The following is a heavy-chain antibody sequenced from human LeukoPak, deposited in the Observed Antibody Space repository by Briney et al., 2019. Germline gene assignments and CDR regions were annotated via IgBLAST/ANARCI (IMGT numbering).Heavy chain of an antibody. Sequence: GGSLRLSCAASGFDFSQYAMDWIRQAPGKGLAYVSSISHDGRSAYYANSVKGRFIISRDNSKNTLFLQMDSLRAEDMAVYYCARDRGTYCGGDCFNYYFDYWGQGTLAIVSS. V-gene: IGHV3-64*01. CDR2: ISHDGRSA. CDR1: GFDFSQYA. CDR3: ARDRGTYCGGDCFNYYFDY. D-gene: IGHD2-21*02. J-gene: IGHJ4*02.